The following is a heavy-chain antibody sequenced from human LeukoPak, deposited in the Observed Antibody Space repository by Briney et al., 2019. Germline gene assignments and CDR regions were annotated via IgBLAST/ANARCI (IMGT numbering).Heavy chain of an antibody. Sequence: PGKSLRLSCAVSGFIFSNYPMHWVRQAPGKGLEWVAAISYDGSNKYYADSVQGRFTVSRDNSKNTLYLQMSSLRAEDTALYYCARVQFTHVHSSGWWDAFDIWGHGTMVTVSS. V-gene: IGHV3-30-3*01. J-gene: IGHJ3*02. CDR2: ISYDGSNK. CDR1: GFIFSNYP. D-gene: IGHD6-19*01. CDR3: ARVQFTHVHSSGWWDAFDI.